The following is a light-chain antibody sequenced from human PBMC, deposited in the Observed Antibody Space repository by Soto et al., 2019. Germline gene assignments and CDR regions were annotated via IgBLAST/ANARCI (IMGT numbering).Light chain of an antibody. CDR3: QQYDSIPIT. V-gene: IGKV4-1*01. CDR1: QSVLYSSNNKNY. Sequence: IVMTQSPDSLAASLGERATINCKSSQSVLYSSNNKNYLAWYQQKAGQPPKMLIYWASTRESGVPDRFSGSGSGTDFTLTISSLQAEDVGVYYCQQYDSIPITFGQGTRLEIK. CDR2: WAS. J-gene: IGKJ5*01.